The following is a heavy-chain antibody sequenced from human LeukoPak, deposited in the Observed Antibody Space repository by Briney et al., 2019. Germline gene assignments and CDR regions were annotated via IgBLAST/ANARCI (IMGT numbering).Heavy chain of an antibody. Sequence: ASVKVSCKASGYTFTSYGISWVRQAPGQGLKWMGWINPNSGGTNYAQKFQGRVTMTRDTSISTAYMELSRLRSDDTAVYYCARDCRLGYSYGEYYFDYWGQGTLVTVSS. CDR2: INPNSGGT. V-gene: IGHV1-2*02. CDR1: GYTFTSYG. CDR3: ARDCRLGYSYGEYYFDY. D-gene: IGHD5-18*01. J-gene: IGHJ4*02.